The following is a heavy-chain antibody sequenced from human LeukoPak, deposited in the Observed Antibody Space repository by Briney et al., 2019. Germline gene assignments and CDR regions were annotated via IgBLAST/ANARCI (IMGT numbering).Heavy chain of an antibody. CDR1: GYTFTGYY. V-gene: IGHV1-18*04. CDR2: ISAYNGNT. D-gene: IGHD3-16*01. Sequence: GASVKVSCKASGYTFTGYYMHWVRQAPGQGLEWMGWISAYNGNTNYAQKLQGRVTMTTDTSTSTAYMELRSLRSDDTAVYYCARGAAGDRPGIHYWGQGTLVTVSS. J-gene: IGHJ4*02. CDR3: ARGAAGDRPGIHY.